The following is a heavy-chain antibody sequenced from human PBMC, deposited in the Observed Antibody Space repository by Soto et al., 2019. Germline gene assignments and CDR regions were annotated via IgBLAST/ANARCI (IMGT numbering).Heavy chain of an antibody. CDR1: GGTFSSYA. D-gene: IGHD2-15*01. CDR3: ARHPGGRGYYYGMDV. J-gene: IGHJ6*02. CDR2: IIPIFGTA. V-gene: IGHV1-69*13. Sequence: SVKVSCKASGGTFSSYAISWVRQAPGQGLEWMGGIIPIFGTANYAQKFQGRVTITADESTSTAHMELSSLRSEDTAVYYCARHPGGRGYYYGMDVWGQGTSVTVSS.